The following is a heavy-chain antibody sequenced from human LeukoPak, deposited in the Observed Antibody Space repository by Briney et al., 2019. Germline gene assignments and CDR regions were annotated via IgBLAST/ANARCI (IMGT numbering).Heavy chain of an antibody. CDR3: ARYDYSNYSLDY. Sequence: ASVEVSCKASGYTFISYGISWMRQAPGQGLEWMGWISAYNGNTNYAQKLQGRVTMTTDTSTSTAYMELRSLRSDDTAVYYCARYDYSNYSLDYWGQGTLVTVSS. V-gene: IGHV1-18*01. CDR2: ISAYNGNT. CDR1: GYTFISYG. J-gene: IGHJ4*02. D-gene: IGHD4-11*01.